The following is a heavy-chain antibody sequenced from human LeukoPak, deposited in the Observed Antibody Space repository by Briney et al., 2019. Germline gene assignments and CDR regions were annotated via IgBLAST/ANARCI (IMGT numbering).Heavy chain of an antibody. CDR1: GYTFSDFY. CDR3: ARVRLADERAWAY. J-gene: IGHJ4*02. V-gene: IGHV1-2*02. D-gene: IGHD3-3*02. CDR2: ITPQSGDT. Sequence: ASLRVSCKASGYTFSDFYIHWVRQAPGQGLEYVGWITPQSGDTCSPQRFQGRVTMTRDASISTAYMELSSLRSDDTAVYFCARVRLADERAWAYWGQGTLVTVSS.